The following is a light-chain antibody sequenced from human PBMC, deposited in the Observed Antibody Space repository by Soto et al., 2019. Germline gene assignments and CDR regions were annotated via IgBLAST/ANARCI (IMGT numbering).Light chain of an antibody. CDR3: CSFAGTYTWV. J-gene: IGLJ3*02. Sequence: QSALTQPRSVSGSPGQSVTISCTGTSSDVGGYNFVSWYQQHPGKAPKLMIYDVNKRPSGVPDRFSGSKSGNTASLTISGLQAEDEAYYYCCSFAGTYTWVFGGGTKLTVL. CDR1: SSDVGGYNF. CDR2: DVN. V-gene: IGLV2-11*01.